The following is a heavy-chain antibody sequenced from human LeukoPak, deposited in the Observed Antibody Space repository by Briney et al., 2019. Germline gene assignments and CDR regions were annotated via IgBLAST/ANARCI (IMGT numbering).Heavy chain of an antibody. J-gene: IGHJ4*02. CDR2: ISGSGGST. V-gene: IGHV3-23*01. CDR3: AKVWKGQMATIDY. Sequence: GGSLRLSCAASGLTFSSYAMSWVRQAPGKGLEWVSAISGSGGSTYYADSVKGRFTISRDNSKNTLYLQMNSLRAEDTAVYYCAKVWKGQMATIDYWGQGTLVTVSS. CDR1: GLTFSSYA. D-gene: IGHD5-24*01.